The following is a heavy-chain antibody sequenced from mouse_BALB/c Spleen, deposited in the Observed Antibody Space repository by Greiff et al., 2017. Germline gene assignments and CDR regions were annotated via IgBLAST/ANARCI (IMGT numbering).Heavy chain of an antibody. D-gene: IGHD2-1*01. CDR3: ARGGGNFAY. Sequence: EVKLMESGGGLVKPGGSLKLSCAASGFTFSSYAMSWVRQTPEKRLEWVASISSGGSTYYPDSVKGRFTISRDNARNILYLQMSSLRSEDTAMYYCARGGGNFAYWGQGTLVTVSA. V-gene: IGHV5-6-5*01. CDR1: GFTFSSYA. J-gene: IGHJ3*01. CDR2: ISSGGST.